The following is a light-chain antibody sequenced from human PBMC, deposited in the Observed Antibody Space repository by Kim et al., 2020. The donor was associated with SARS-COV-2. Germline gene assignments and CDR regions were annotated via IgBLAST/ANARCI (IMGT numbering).Light chain of an antibody. CDR3: QQYGSSPQT. CDR2: GAS. CDR1: QSVRSSY. J-gene: IGKJ1*01. V-gene: IGKV3-20*01. Sequence: SPGDRATLSCRASQSVRSSYLAWYQQKPGQAPRLLIYGASSRATGIPDRFSGSGSVTDFTLTISRLEPEDFAVYYCQQYGSSPQTFGQGTKVDIK.